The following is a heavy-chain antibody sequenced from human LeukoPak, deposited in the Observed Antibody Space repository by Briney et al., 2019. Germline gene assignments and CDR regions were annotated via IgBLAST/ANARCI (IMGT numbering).Heavy chain of an antibody. D-gene: IGHD2/OR15-2a*01. Sequence: PGGSLRLSCAASGFTFSSYGMHWIRQAPGKGLVWVSRIINDGITTTYADSVKGRFTISRDNAKKTLYLQMNSLRADDTGVYYCAADGEYAFLVWGQGTTVTVSS. CDR2: IINDGITT. J-gene: IGHJ3*01. V-gene: IGHV3-74*01. CDR1: GFTFSSYG. CDR3: AADGEYAFLV.